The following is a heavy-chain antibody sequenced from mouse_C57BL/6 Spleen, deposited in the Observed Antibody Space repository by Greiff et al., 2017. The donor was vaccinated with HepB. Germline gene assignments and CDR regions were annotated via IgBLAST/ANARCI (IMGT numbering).Heavy chain of an antibody. J-gene: IGHJ4*01. CDR2: IYPGDGDT. CDR1: GYAFSSSW. Sequence: QVQLQHSGPELVKPGASVKISCKASGYAFSSSWMNWVKQRPGKGLEWIGRIYPGDGDTNYNGKFKGKATLTADKSSSTAYMQLSSLTSEDSAVYFCARDDYDAMDYWGQGTSVTVSS. V-gene: IGHV1-82*01. CDR3: ARDDYDAMDY.